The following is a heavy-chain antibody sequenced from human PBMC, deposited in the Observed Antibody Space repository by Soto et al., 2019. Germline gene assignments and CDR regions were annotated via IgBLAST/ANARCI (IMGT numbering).Heavy chain of an antibody. J-gene: IGHJ4*02. CDR2: ITGSGDIT. Sequence: EVQLLESGGGLVQPGGSLRLSCAASGFTFTFYAMSWVRQAPGKGLQWVSGITGSGDITYYADSVKDRLTISRDNSKNTLYLKMNSLRAEDTAVYYCAKEEDSGGYKGFSFDFWGQGALVTVSS. CDR3: AKEEDSGGYKGFSFDF. D-gene: IGHD3-22*01. V-gene: IGHV3-23*01. CDR1: GFTFTFYA.